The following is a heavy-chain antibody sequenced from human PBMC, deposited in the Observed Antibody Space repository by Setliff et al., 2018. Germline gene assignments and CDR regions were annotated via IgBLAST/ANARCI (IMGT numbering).Heavy chain of an antibody. V-gene: IGHV4-59*08. CDR2: IYYSGNT. D-gene: IGHD2-2*01. J-gene: IGHJ6*03. CDR1: GGPFSGAS. Sequence: SETLSLTCTVSGGPFSGASIWSWIRQPPGKGLQWIGYIYYSGNTNYNPSLRSRVTISVDTSKNQFSLRLNSVTAADTAVYYCARVGPRVIVRAMYNYYYMDVWGKGTTVTVSS. CDR3: ARVGPRVIVRAMYNYYYMDV.